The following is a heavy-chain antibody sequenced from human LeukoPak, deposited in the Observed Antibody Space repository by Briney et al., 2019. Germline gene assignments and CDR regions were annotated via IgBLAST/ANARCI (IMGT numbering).Heavy chain of an antibody. Sequence: PSETLSLTCTVSGGSISSGGYYWSWIRQHPGKGPEWIGYIYYSGSTYYNPSLKSRVTISVDTSKNQFSLKLSSVTAADTAVYYCAGDSPDYYGSGSYYAFDIWGQGTMVTVSS. CDR1: GGSISSGGYY. CDR2: IYYSGST. V-gene: IGHV4-31*03. J-gene: IGHJ3*02. CDR3: AGDSPDYYGSGSYYAFDI. D-gene: IGHD3-10*01.